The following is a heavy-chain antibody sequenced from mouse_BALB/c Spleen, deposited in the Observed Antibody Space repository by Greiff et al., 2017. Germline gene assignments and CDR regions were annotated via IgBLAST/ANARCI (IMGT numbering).Heavy chain of an antibody. CDR1: GYTFTSYD. CDR3: AKTTVVGAMDY. Sequence: LVESGPELVKPGALVKISCKASGYTFTSYDINWVKQRPGQGLEWIGWIYPGDGSTKYNEKFKGKATLTADKSSSTAYMQLRSLTSENSAVYVCAKTTVVGAMDYWGQGTTVTVAS. V-gene: IGHV1S33*01. CDR2: IYPGDGST. J-gene: IGHJ4*01. D-gene: IGHD1-1*01.